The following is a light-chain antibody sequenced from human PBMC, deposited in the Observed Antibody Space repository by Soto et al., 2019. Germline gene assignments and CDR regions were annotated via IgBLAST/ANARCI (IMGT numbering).Light chain of an antibody. CDR3: SSYAGNYVYV. CDR1: SSDVGGYNY. Sequence: QSVLTQPPSASGSPGQSVTISCTGTSSDVGGYNYVSWYQQHPGKAPKLMIYEVYKRPSGVPDRFSGSKSGNTASLTVSGLQAEDEADYYCSSYAGNYVYVFGTGTKLTVL. V-gene: IGLV2-8*01. J-gene: IGLJ1*01. CDR2: EVY.